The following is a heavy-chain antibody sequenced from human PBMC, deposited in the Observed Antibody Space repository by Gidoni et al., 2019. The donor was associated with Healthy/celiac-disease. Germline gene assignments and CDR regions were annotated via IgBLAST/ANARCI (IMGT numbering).Heavy chain of an antibody. CDR1: VGTFSSYA. CDR2: IIPIYGTA. Sequence: QVQLVQSAAEVKTPGSSVQLSCKASVGTFSSYAISWVRQAPGHGLEWMGGIIPIYGTANYAQKFQGRVTITAEESTSTADMELSSLRSEETAVYYGARVLSYDYEEDIVVVPSSGGYYYYGMDVWGQGTTVTVSS. V-gene: IGHV1-69*01. CDR3: ARVLSYDYEEDIVVVPSSGGYYYYGMDV. D-gene: IGHD2-2*01. J-gene: IGHJ6*02.